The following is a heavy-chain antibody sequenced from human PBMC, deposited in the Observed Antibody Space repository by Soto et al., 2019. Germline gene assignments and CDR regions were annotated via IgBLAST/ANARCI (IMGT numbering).Heavy chain of an antibody. CDR2: ISGSGDST. Sequence: GGSLRLSCAASGFTFSSYAMNWVRQAPGKGLEWVSIISGSGDSTYYADSVKGRFTISRDNTKNTLYLQMNSLRAEDTAVYYCANKFFSGSGSYRGWFDPWGQGTLVTVS. D-gene: IGHD3-10*01. V-gene: IGHV3-23*01. J-gene: IGHJ5*02. CDR1: GFTFSSYA. CDR3: ANKFFSGSGSYRGWFDP.